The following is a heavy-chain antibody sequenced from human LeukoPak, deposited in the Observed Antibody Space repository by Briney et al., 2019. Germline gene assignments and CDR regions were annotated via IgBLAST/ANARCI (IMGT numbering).Heavy chain of an antibody. J-gene: IGHJ3*02. D-gene: IGHD3-22*01. CDR3: ARGTHYYDSSGYYPRGAFDI. Sequence: SETLSLTCTVSGGSISSSSYYWSWIRQPPGKGLEWIGEVNHSGSTNYNPSLKSRVTISVDTSKNQFSLKLSSVTAADTAVYYCARGTHYYDSSGYYPRGAFDIWGQGTMVTVSS. V-gene: IGHV4-39*07. CDR1: GGSISSSSYY. CDR2: VNHSGST.